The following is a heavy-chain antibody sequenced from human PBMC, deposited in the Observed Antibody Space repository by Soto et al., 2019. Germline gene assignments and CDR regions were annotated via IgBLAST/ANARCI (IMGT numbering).Heavy chain of an antibody. CDR2: IWYDGSNK. CDR1: GFTFSSYG. V-gene: IGHV3-33*01. J-gene: IGHJ6*04. D-gene: IGHD3-16*01. CDR3: AREGPSRFQDYGMDV. Sequence: QVQLVESGGGVVQPGRSLRLSCAASGFTFSSYGMHWVRQAPGKGLEWVAVIWYDGSNKYYADSVKGRFTISRDNSKNTLYLQMTSLRAEDTAVYYCAREGPSRFQDYGMDVWGEGTKVTVSS.